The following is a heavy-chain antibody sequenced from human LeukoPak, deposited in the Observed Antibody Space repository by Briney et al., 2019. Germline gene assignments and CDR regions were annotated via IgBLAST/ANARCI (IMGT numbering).Heavy chain of an antibody. Sequence: GGSLRLSCAASGFTFGSYAMHWVRQAPGKGLEWVAVMSFDGTHIYYADSVKGRFTISRDKSKNTLSLQMNGLRVEDTAVYYCAKVMPPGRIRFYSYYEDVWGKGTTVTVS. V-gene: IGHV3-30-3*02. D-gene: IGHD2-15*01. CDR2: MSFDGTHI. J-gene: IGHJ6*03. CDR3: AKVMPPGRIRFYSYYEDV. CDR1: GFTFGSYA.